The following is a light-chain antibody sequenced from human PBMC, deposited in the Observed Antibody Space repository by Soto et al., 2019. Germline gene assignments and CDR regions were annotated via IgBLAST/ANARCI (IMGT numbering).Light chain of an antibody. CDR3: SSFSSSTTVLV. J-gene: IGLJ3*02. CDR2: EVS. V-gene: IGLV2-14*01. Sequence: QSVLTQPASVSGSPGQSLTISCTGSNSDIGGYNFVSWYQQHPGKAPKLMIYEVSNRPSGVSSRFSGAKSGNTASLTISGLQADDEADYYCSSFSSSTTVLVFGGGTQLTVL. CDR1: NSDIGGYNF.